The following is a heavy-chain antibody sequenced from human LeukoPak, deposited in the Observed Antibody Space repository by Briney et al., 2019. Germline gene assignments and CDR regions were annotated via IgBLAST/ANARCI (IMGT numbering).Heavy chain of an antibody. D-gene: IGHD6-19*01. J-gene: IGHJ3*02. CDR1: GVSISSSSYY. V-gene: IGHV4-39*07. Sequence: SETLSLTCTVSGVSISSSSYYWGWIRQPPGKGLEWIGSIYYSGSTYYNPSLKSRVTISVDTSKNQFSLKLSSVTAADTAVYYCARRDGSGPMDAFDIWGQGTMVTVSS. CDR2: IYYSGST. CDR3: ARRDGSGPMDAFDI.